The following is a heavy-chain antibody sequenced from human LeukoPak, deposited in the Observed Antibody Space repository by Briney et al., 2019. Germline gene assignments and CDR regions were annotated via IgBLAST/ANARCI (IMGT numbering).Heavy chain of an antibody. Sequence: GGSLRLSCAASGFTFSGSSMHWVRQASGKGLEWVGRIRRKANSYATAYAASVKGRFTISRDDSKNTAYLQMNSLKTEDTAVYYCTTAATLFDYWGQGTLVTVSS. D-gene: IGHD2-15*01. CDR3: TTAATLFDY. V-gene: IGHV3-73*01. J-gene: IGHJ4*02. CDR2: IRRKANSYAT. CDR1: GFTFSGSS.